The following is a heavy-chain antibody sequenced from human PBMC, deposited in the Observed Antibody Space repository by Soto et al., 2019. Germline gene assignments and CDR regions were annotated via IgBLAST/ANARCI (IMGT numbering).Heavy chain of an antibody. CDR2: INHSGST. Sequence: SGTLSLTCAVYGGSFSGYYWSWIRQPPGKGLEWIGEINHSGSTNYNPSLKSRVTISVDTSKNQFSLKLSSVTAADTAVYYCARGQTYYDFWSGYRFWFDPWGQGTLVTSPQ. J-gene: IGHJ5*02. CDR3: ARGQTYYDFWSGYRFWFDP. D-gene: IGHD3-3*01. V-gene: IGHV4-34*01. CDR1: GGSFSGYY.